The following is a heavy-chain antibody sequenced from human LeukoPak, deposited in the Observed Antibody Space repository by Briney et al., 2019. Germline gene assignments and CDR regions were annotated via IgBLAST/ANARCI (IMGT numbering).Heavy chain of an antibody. V-gene: IGHV1-2*02. J-gene: IGHJ5*02. CDR1: GYTFTGYY. Sequence: ASVKVSCKASGYTFTGYYMHWVRQAPGQGLEWMGWINPNSGGTNYAQKFQGRVTMTRDTSISTAYMELSRLRSDDTAVYYCARGGPPKGSGSYVFDPWGQGTLVTVSS. D-gene: IGHD1-26*01. CDR3: ARGGPPKGSGSYVFDP. CDR2: INPNSGGT.